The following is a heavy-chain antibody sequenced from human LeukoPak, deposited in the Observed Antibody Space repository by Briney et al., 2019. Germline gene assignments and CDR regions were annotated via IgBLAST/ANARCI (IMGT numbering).Heavy chain of an antibody. CDR1: GGTFSSYA. J-gene: IGHJ4*02. D-gene: IGHD2-2*01. V-gene: IGHV1-69*13. Sequence: SVKVSCKASGGTFSSYAISWVRQAPGQGLEWMGGIIPIFGTANYAQKFQGRVTITADESTSTAYMELSSLRSEDTAVYYCAREWGVVVPAAISYFDYWGQGTLVTVSS. CDR3: AREWGVVVPAAISYFDY. CDR2: IIPIFGTA.